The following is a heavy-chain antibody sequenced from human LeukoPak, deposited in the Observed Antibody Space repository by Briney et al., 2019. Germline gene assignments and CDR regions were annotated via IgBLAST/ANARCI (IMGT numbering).Heavy chain of an antibody. Sequence: TSETLSLTCAVYGGAFSGYYWSWIRQPPGKGLEWIGEINHSGSTNYNPSLKSRVTVSVDRSKSQFSLKVSSVTAADTAVYYCARHSLVAARHAFDIWGQGTMVTVSS. D-gene: IGHD6-6*01. CDR3: ARHSLVAARHAFDI. V-gene: IGHV4-34*01. J-gene: IGHJ3*02. CDR1: GGAFSGYY. CDR2: INHSGST.